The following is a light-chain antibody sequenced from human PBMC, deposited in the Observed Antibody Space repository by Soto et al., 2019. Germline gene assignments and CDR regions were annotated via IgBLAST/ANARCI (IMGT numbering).Light chain of an antibody. J-gene: IGKJ1*01. CDR2: GAS. CDR1: QSVSSN. Sequence: EIVMTQSPATLSVSPGERATLSCRASQSVSSNLALYQQKPGQAPRLLIYGASTRATGIPARFSGSGSGTAFTITISSLQSEDFAVYYCQQYNNWPPWTFGQGTKVEIK. V-gene: IGKV3-15*01. CDR3: QQYNNWPPWT.